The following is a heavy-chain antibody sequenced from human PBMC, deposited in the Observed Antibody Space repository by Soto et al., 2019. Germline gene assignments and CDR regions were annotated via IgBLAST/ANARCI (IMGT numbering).Heavy chain of an antibody. CDR3: ARGLNPPPSYCTNGVCYDFDF. CDR2: IWYDGNKK. CDR1: GFTFSNYA. Sequence: QVQLVQSGGGVVQPGRSLRLSCVASGFTFSNYAMHWVRQAPGKGLEWVAVIWYDGNKKYYADSVKGRFTISRDNSKNPEYLQMNSLRAEDTAVYCCARGLNPPPSYCTNGVCYDFDFWGQGALVTVSS. D-gene: IGHD2-8*01. V-gene: IGHV3-33*01. J-gene: IGHJ4*02.